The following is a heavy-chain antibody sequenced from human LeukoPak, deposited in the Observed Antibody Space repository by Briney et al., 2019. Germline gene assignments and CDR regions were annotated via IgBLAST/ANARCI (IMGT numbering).Heavy chain of an antibody. J-gene: IGHJ3*02. CDR3: ARARRLGAHDRQVNAFDI. Sequence: ASVKVSCKASGYTFTSYAMNWVRQAPGQGLEWMGWINPNSGGTNYAQKFQGRVTMTRDTSISTAYMELNSLRAEDTAVYYCARARRLGAHDRQVNAFDIWGQGTMVTVSS. V-gene: IGHV1-2*02. CDR2: INPNSGGT. CDR1: GYTFTSYA. D-gene: IGHD3-16*01.